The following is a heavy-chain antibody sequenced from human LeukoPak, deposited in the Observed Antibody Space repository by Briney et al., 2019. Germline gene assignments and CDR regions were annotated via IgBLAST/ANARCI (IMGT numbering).Heavy chain of an antibody. CDR3: ARVPGSYYVDFDY. CDR2: ISSSGGDT. J-gene: IGHJ4*02. V-gene: IGHV3-23*01. CDR1: GFTLTNLA. D-gene: IGHD3-10*01. Sequence: GGSLRLSCTASGFTLTNLAMTWVRQAPGKGLEWVSGISSSGGDTYHADSVKGRFTISRDNSKNTLYLQMNSLRPEDTGVYYCARVPGSYYVDFDYWGQGTLVTVSS.